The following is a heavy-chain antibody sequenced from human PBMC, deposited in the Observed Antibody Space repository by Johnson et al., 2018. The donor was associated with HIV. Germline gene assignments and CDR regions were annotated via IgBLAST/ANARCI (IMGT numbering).Heavy chain of an antibody. J-gene: IGHJ3*02. V-gene: IGHV3-66*02. D-gene: IGHD6-6*01. Sequence: VQLVESGGGLVQPGGSLRLSCAASGFTVSSNYMSWVRQAPGKGLEWVSVIYSGGSTYYADSVKGRFTISRDNAMNSVYLQMNSLRPKDTAMYYCASGVTARAPLLIWGQGTMVTVSS. CDR2: IYSGGST. CDR3: ASGVTARAPLLI. CDR1: GFTVSSNY.